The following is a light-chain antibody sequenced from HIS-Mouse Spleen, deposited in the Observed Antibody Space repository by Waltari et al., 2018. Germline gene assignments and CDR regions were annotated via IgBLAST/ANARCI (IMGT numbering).Light chain of an antibody. V-gene: IGLV3-25*03. CDR3: QSADSSGTYV. J-gene: IGLJ2*01. Sequence: SYELTQPPSVSVSPGQTARITCSGDALPKPYAYWYQQKPGQAPVLVLYKDSERPSGIPERFSGSSSGTTVTLTISGVQAEDEADYYCQSADSSGTYVFGGGTKLTVL. CDR2: KDS. CDR1: ALPKPY.